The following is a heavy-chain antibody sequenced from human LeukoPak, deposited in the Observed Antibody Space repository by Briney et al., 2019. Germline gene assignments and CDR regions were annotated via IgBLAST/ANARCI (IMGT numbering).Heavy chain of an antibody. V-gene: IGHV4-34*01. Sequence: PSETLSLTCAVYGGSFSGYYWSWIRQPPGKGLEWIGEINHSGSTNYNPSLKSRVTISVDTSKNQLSLKLSSVTAADTAVYYCARRSSSGWSDNWFDPWGQGTLVTVSS. J-gene: IGHJ5*02. CDR3: ARRSSSGWSDNWFDP. CDR1: GGSFSGYY. CDR2: INHSGST. D-gene: IGHD6-19*01.